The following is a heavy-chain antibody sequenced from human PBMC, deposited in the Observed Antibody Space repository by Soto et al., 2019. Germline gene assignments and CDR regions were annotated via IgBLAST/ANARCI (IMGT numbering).Heavy chain of an antibody. Sequence: GGSLRLSCAASGFTFSSYGMHWVRQAPGKGLEWVAVIWYDGSNKYYADSVKGRFTISRDNSKNTLYLQMNSLRAEDTAVYYCARSKRNSHLDYWGQGTLVTVSS. CDR3: ARSKRNSHLDY. CDR2: IWYDGSNK. J-gene: IGHJ4*02. CDR1: GFTFSSYG. D-gene: IGHD1-7*01. V-gene: IGHV3-33*01.